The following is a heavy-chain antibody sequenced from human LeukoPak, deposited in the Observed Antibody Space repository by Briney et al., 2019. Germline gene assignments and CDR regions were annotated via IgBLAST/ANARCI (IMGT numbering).Heavy chain of an antibody. CDR3: ARMYYGSGSFFDY. CDR1: GFTFGSHS. D-gene: IGHD3-10*01. Sequence: GGSLRLSCAASGFTFGSHSMNWVRQAPGKGLEWVSSISSSSSYIYYADSVKGRFTISRDNAKNALYLQMNSLRAEDTAVYYCARMYYGSGSFFDYWGQGTLVTVSS. V-gene: IGHV3-21*01. J-gene: IGHJ4*02. CDR2: ISSSSSYI.